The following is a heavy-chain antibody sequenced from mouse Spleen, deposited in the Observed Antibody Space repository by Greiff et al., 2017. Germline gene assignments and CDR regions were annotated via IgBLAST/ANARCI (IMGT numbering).Heavy chain of an antibody. J-gene: IGHJ4*01. D-gene: IGHD2-14*01. CDR1: GFTFSDYG. CDR3: ANYRFYYYAMDY. Sequence: EVQRVESGGGLVKPGGSLKLSCAASGFTFSDYGMHWVRQAPEKGLEWVAYISSGSSTIYYADTVKGRFTISRDNAKNTLFLQMTSLRFEDTAMYYCANYRFYYYAMDYWGQGTSVTVSS. V-gene: IGHV5-17*01. CDR2: ISSGSSTI.